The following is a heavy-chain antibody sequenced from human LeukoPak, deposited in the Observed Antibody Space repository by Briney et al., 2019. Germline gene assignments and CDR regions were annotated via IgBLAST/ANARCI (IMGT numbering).Heavy chain of an antibody. D-gene: IGHD2-2*01. CDR1: GGSFCGYY. J-gene: IGHJ6*02. V-gene: IGHV4-34*01. Sequence: PSETLSLTSAVYGGSFCGYYCSWIPQPPGKGLEWSGEINHSGSTNYNPSLKSRVTISVDTSKNQFSLKLSSVTAADTAVYYCACSSTNYYYYGMDVWGQGTTVTVSS. CDR2: INHSGST. CDR3: ACSSTNYYYYGMDV.